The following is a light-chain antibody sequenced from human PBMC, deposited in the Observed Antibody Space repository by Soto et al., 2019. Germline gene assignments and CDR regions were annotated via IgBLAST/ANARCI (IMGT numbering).Light chain of an antibody. CDR3: QQSYSTPLT. Sequence: DIQMTQSPSSLSASVGDRVTITCRASQSISSNLNWYQQKPGKAPKLLIYAASSLQSGVPSRFSGVGSGTDFTLTISSLQPEDFATYSCQQSYSTPLTFGGGTKVEIK. V-gene: IGKV1-39*01. CDR2: AAS. J-gene: IGKJ4*01. CDR1: QSISSN.